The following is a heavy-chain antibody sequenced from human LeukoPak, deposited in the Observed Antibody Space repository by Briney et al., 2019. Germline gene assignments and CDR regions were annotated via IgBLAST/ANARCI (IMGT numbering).Heavy chain of an antibody. V-gene: IGHV1-18*01. D-gene: IGHD3-22*01. J-gene: IGHJ4*02. Sequence: PVASEKVSCKASGYTFTSYGISWVRQAPGQGLEWMGWISAYNGNTNYAQKLQGRVTMTTDTSTSTAYMELRSLRSDDTAVYYCARGRGHYYDSSGYYLGFDYWGQGTLVTVSS. CDR2: ISAYNGNT. CDR3: ARGRGHYYDSSGYYLGFDY. CDR1: GYTFTSYG.